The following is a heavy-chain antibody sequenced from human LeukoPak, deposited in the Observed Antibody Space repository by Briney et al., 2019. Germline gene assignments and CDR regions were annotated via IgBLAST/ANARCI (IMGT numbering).Heavy chain of an antibody. D-gene: IGHD3-10*01. CDR2: ISSSGRTI. Sequence: AAXGFTFSSYEXXWVRQAPGKGLEGVSYISSSGRTIYYADSVKGGFTISRDNAKNSLYLQMNSLRAEDTAVYYCAREAAYYYGSGILYWGQGTLVTVSS. CDR3: AREAAYYYGSGILY. CDR1: GFTFSSYE. J-gene: IGHJ4*02. V-gene: IGHV3-48*03.